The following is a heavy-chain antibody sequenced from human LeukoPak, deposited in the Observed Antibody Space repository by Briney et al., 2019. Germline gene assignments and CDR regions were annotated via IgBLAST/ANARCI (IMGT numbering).Heavy chain of an antibody. CDR2: VYYTGST. V-gene: IGHV4-59*08. CDR1: GGSISSYY. D-gene: IGHD3-22*01. J-gene: IGHJ4*02. CDR3: ATYDSSGKFDY. Sequence: SETLSLTCTVSGGSISSYYRSWIRQPPGKGLEWIGYVYYTGSTNYNPSLKSRVTISVDTSKNQFSLELSSVTAADTAVYYCATYDSSGKFDYWGQGTLVTVSS.